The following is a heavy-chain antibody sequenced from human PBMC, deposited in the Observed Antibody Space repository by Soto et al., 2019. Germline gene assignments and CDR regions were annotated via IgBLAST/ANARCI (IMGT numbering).Heavy chain of an antibody. CDR1: GLTFSSYA. D-gene: IGHD3-3*01. CDR3: AKDALAYYDFWS. J-gene: IGHJ4*02. Sequence: GGSLRLSCAASGLTFSSYAMSWVRQAPGKGLEWVSHISNSGRSTKYADSVKGRFTISRDNSKNTLYLQMNSLRAEDTAIYYCAKDALAYYDFWSWGRGTLVTV. CDR2: ISNSGRST. V-gene: IGHV3-23*01.